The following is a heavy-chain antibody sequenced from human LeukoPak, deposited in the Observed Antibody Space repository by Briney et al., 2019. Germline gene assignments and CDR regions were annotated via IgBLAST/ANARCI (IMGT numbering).Heavy chain of an antibody. J-gene: IGHJ4*02. V-gene: IGHV1-24*01. Sequence: ASVEVSCKVSGYTLTELSMHWVRQAPGKGLEWMGGFDPEDGETIYAQKFQGRVTMTEDTSTDTAYMELSSLRSEDTAVYYCATVRDSSGWSEYIFDYWGQGTLVTVSS. CDR3: ATVRDSSGWSEYIFDY. D-gene: IGHD6-19*01. CDR2: FDPEDGET. CDR1: GYTLTELS.